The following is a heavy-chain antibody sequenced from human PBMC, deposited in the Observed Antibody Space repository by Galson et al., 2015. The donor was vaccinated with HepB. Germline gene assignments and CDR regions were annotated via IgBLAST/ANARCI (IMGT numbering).Heavy chain of an antibody. CDR2: IWYDGSNK. V-gene: IGHV3-33*01. J-gene: IGHJ4*02. Sequence: SLRLSCAASGFTFSSYGMHWVRQAPGRGLEWVAVIWYDGSNKYYADSVKGRFTISRDNSKNTLYLQMNSLRAEDTAVYYCAREAPSVIMVASCYFDYWGQGTLVTVSS. CDR1: GFTFSSYG. D-gene: IGHD4/OR15-4a*01. CDR3: AREAPSVIMVASCYFDY.